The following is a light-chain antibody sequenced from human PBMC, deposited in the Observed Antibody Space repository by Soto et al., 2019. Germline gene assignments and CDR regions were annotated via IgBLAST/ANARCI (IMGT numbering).Light chain of an antibody. CDR3: QQYNNWPPIT. J-gene: IGKJ5*01. CDR1: QSVRSSY. Sequence: EIVLTQSPGTLSLSPGERATLNCRASQSVRSSYLAWYQQQPGQAPRLLIHGASRRATGIPDRFSGSGSGTDFTLTINRLEPEDFAVYYCQQYNNWPPITFGQGTRLEI. CDR2: GAS. V-gene: IGKV3-20*01.